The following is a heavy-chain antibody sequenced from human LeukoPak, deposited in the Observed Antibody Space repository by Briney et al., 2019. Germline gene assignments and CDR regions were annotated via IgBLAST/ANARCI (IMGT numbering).Heavy chain of an antibody. D-gene: IGHD3-22*01. CDR2: ISAYNGNT. V-gene: IGHV1-18*01. CDR1: GYTFTSYG. Sequence: GASVKVSCKASGYTFTSYGISWVRQAPGQGLEWMGWISAYNGNTNYAQKLQGRVTMTTDTSTSTAYMELRSLRSDDTAVYYCARVRLLLRAARDEYYFDYWGQGTLVTVSS. CDR3: ARVRLLLRAARDEYYFDY. J-gene: IGHJ4*02.